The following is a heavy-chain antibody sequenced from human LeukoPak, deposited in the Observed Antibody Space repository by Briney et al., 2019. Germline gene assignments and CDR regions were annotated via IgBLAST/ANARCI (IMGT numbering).Heavy chain of an antibody. J-gene: IGHJ3*02. D-gene: IGHD3-10*01. Sequence: GGSLTLSCAASGFTFSSYWMHWVRPGQGKGLVWVSRISSDGSTTSYADSVKGRFTISRDNAKNTLYLQMNRLRVEDTAVYYCARDSRYYYDSRNYDNVAFDMWGQGTMVTVSS. V-gene: IGHV3-74*01. CDR3: ARDSRYYYDSRNYDNVAFDM. CDR1: GFTFSSYW. CDR2: ISSDGSTT.